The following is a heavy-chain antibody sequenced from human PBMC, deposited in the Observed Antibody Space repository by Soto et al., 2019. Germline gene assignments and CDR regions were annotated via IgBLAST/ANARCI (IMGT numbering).Heavy chain of an antibody. CDR1: GGSVSSSNHY. J-gene: IGHJ4*02. Sequence: NPSETLSLTCTVSGGSVSSSNHYWAWIRQPPRKGLEWIGRIYYTGNTYFNPSLESRVTMSVDTSKNQFSLKLSSVTAGDTAVYYCARRVYGSGRYGYWGQGSLVTVSS. D-gene: IGHD3-10*01. CDR2: IYYTGNT. V-gene: IGHV4-39*01. CDR3: ARRVYGSGRYGY.